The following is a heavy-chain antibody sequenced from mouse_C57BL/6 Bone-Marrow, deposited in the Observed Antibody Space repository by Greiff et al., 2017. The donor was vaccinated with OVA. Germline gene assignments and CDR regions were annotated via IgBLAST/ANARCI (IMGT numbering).Heavy chain of an antibody. CDR2: ISGGGGNT. J-gene: IGHJ3*01. CDR3: ARHYYSNYGGFAY. Sequence: EVKLVESGGGLVKPGGSLKLSCAASGFTFSSYTMSWVRQTPEKRLEWVATISGGGGNTYYPDSVKGRFTISRDNAKNTLYLLMSSLRSEDTALYYCARHYYSNYGGFAYWGQGTLVTVSA. CDR1: GFTFSSYT. D-gene: IGHD2-5*01. V-gene: IGHV5-9*01.